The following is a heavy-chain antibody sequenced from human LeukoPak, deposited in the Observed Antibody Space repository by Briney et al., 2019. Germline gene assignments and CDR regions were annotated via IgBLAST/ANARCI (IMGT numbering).Heavy chain of an antibody. D-gene: IGHD3-10*01. CDR1: GFTFSSYS. J-gene: IGHJ4*02. V-gene: IGHV3-48*04. CDR2: INSSSSTI. CDR3: VLNYGSGSYYLPL. Sequence: GGSLRLSCAASGFTFSSYSMSWVRQAPGKGREGISYINSSSSTIYYADSVKGRFTISRDNAKNSLYLQMNSLRAEDTAVYYCVLNYGSGSYYLPLWGQGTLVTVSS.